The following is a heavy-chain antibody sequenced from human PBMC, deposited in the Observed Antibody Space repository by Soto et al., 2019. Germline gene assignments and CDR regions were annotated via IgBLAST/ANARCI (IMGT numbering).Heavy chain of an antibody. Sequence: QVQLVQSGSEVKKPGASVRLSCKASGYTFTSYAVYWVRQAPGQRLEWMGWINPANGDTKYSQKFQDRVIVSRDTSASTAYMARRSLRSEDTAVYYCARDTGYCSGGSCFLYYMDVWGKGTTVTVSS. CDR1: GYTFTSYA. CDR3: ARDTGYCSGGSCFLYYMDV. V-gene: IGHV1-3*01. D-gene: IGHD2-15*01. J-gene: IGHJ6*03. CDR2: INPANGDT.